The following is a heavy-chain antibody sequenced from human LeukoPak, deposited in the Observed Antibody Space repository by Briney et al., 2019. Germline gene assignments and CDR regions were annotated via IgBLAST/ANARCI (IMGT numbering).Heavy chain of an antibody. D-gene: IGHD3-10*01. CDR2: IYSGGST. Sequence: GGSLRLSCAASGFTVSSKYMIWVRQAPGKGLEWVSVIYSGGSTYYADSVKGRFTISRDNSKNTLYLQMNSLRAEDTAVYYCARDRPSGEYYFDYWGQGTLVTVSS. V-gene: IGHV3-66*01. CDR3: ARDRPSGEYYFDY. CDR1: GFTVSSKY. J-gene: IGHJ4*02.